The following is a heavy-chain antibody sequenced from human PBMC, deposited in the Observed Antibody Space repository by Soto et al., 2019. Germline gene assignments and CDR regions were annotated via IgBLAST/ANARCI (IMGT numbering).Heavy chain of an antibody. Sequence: EVLLVESGGGLVQPGGSLRLSCAASGFTFSSYAMHWVRQAPGKGLEYVSAISPNGDDTYYANSMKGRFTISRDNSKSTLYLQMGSLSAEDLAVYYCASGQRWAHLAYWGQGTLVTVSS. J-gene: IGHJ4*02. CDR1: GFTFSSYA. CDR3: ASGQRWAHLAY. D-gene: IGHD1-26*01. CDR2: ISPNGDDT. V-gene: IGHV3-64*01.